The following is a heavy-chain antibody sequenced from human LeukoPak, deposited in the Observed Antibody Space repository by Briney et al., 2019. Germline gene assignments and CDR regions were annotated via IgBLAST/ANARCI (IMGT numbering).Heavy chain of an antibody. CDR2: FGTRSTSI. CDR1: GFTFSGYS. J-gene: IGHJ4*02. V-gene: IGHV3-21*04. CDR3: ARSTSGAAAAGTGYDY. Sequence: GGSLRLSCTASGFTFSGYSMNWIRQAPGKGLEWVSSFGTRSTSIYHAGSVKGRFAISRDNAKNSLYLQMNSLRAEDTAVYYCARSTSGAAAAGTGYDYWGQGTLVTVSS. D-gene: IGHD6-13*01.